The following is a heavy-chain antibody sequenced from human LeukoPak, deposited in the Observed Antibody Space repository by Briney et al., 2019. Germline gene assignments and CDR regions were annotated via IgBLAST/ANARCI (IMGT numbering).Heavy chain of an antibody. CDR2: ISSSSSYI. V-gene: IGHV3-21*01. CDR1: GFTFSSYS. J-gene: IGHJ5*02. Sequence: PGGSLRLSCAASGFTFSSYSMNWVRQAPGKGLEWASSISSSSSYIYYADSVKGRFTISRDNSKNTLYLQMNSLRAEDTAVYYCAREFGNGPYSSGWYTPYNWFDPWGQGTLVTVSS. CDR3: AREFGNGPYSSGWYTPYNWFDP. D-gene: IGHD6-19*01.